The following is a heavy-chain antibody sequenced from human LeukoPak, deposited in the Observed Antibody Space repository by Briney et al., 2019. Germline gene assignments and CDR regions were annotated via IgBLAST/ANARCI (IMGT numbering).Heavy chain of an antibody. Sequence: SETLSLTCTVPGGSIISSYYWSWIRQPPGKGLEWIGSVYYSGSTHYNPSLKSRVTIPVDTSKNHFSLNLSSVTAADTAVYYCARHGGTRVTLVEVYYFDYWGQGTLVTVSS. CDR3: ARHGGTRVTLVEVYYFDY. V-gene: IGHV4-39*01. CDR2: VYYSGST. J-gene: IGHJ4*02. CDR1: GGSIISSYY. D-gene: IGHD4-11*01.